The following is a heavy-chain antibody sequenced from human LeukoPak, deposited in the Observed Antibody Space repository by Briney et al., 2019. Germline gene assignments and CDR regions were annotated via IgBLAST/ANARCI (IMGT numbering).Heavy chain of an antibody. CDR3: AKTPETAMVHEYWFDP. J-gene: IGHJ5*02. D-gene: IGHD5-18*01. CDR2: ISWNRGSI. Sequence: GRSLRLSCAASGLTFDDYAIHWVRQAPGEGLEWVSGISWNRGSIGYADSVKGRFTISRDNAKNSLYLQMNSLRAEDTALYYCAKTPETAMVHEYWFDPWGQGTLVTVSS. V-gene: IGHV3-9*01. CDR1: GLTFDDYA.